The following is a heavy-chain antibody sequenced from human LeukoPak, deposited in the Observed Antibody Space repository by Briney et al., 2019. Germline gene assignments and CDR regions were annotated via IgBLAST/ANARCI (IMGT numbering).Heavy chain of an antibody. CDR2: IDPSDSYT. CDR3: ARLLEGVPGTWGY. J-gene: IGHJ4*02. CDR1: GYSFTSYW. D-gene: IGHD6-19*01. Sequence: GESLKISCKGSGYSFTSYWISWVRQMPGKGLEWMGRIDPSDSYTNYSPSFQGHVAISADKYISTAYLQWSSLKASDTAMYYCARLLEGVPGTWGYWGQGTLVTVS. V-gene: IGHV5-10-1*01.